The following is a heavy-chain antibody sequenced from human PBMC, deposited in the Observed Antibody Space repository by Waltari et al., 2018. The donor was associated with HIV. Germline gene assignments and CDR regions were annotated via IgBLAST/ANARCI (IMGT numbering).Heavy chain of an antibody. CDR1: GFTFRSYW. D-gene: IGHD4-17*01. V-gene: IGHV3-74*01. Sequence: EVQLVESGGGLVQPGGSLRLSCAASGFTFRSYWMHWVRQAPGKGLVWVSRINSDGSSTSYADSVKGRFTISRDNAKNTLYLQMNSLRAEDTAVYYCARVEAVTTWSYYYGMDVWGQGTTVTVSS. J-gene: IGHJ6*02. CDR2: INSDGSST. CDR3: ARVEAVTTWSYYYGMDV.